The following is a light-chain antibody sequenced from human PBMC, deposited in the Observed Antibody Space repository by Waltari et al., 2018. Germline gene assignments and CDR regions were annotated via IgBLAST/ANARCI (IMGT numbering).Light chain of an antibody. CDR2: GAS. CDR3: QHYVRLPVT. CDR1: PSIGIY. J-gene: IGKJ1*01. V-gene: IGKV3-20*01. Sequence: EIMLTQSPGTLSLSPGERATLSCRASPSIGIYLAWYQQRPGQAPRLLIYGASNRATGIPDRFSGSGSGTDFSLTISRLDPEDFAVYYCQHYVRLPVTFGHGTKVEIK.